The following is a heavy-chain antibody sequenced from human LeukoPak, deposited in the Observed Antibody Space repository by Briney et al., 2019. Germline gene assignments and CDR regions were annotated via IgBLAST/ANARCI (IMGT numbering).Heavy chain of an antibody. J-gene: IGHJ4*02. CDR3: ARERSGRDCFGC. Sequence: GGSLRLSCAASGFTVSTNHMSWVRQAPGKGLEWVSVIYSGGSIYYADSVKGRFTISRDNSKNTLYLQMNSLRAEDTAVYYCARERSGRDCFGCWGQGTLVTVSS. V-gene: IGHV3-66*01. D-gene: IGHD2-21*02. CDR2: IYSGGSI. CDR1: GFTVSTNH.